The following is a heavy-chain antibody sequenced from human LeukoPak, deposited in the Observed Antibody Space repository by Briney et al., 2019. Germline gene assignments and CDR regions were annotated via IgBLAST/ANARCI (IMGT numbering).Heavy chain of an antibody. J-gene: IGHJ4*02. CDR1: GFTFDDYA. CDR2: ISGDGGST. V-gene: IGHV3-43*02. D-gene: IGHD3-10*01. Sequence: GGSLRLSCAASGFTFDDYAMRWVRQAPGKGLEWVSLISGDGGSTYYADSVKGRFTISRDNSKNSLYLQMNSLRTEDTALYYCAKDISPYYYGSGSYSPADYWGQGTLVTVSS. CDR3: AKDISPYYYGSGSYSPADY.